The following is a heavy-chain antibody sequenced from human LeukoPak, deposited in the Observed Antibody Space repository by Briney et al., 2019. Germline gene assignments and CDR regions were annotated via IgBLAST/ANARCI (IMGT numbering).Heavy chain of an antibody. D-gene: IGHD2-2*01. Sequence: PGGSLRLSCAASGVTFSSYGMHWVRQAPGKGLEWVAVILSDGSKEFYTDSVKGRFTISRDNSKNTLYLQINSLRAEDTAVYYCAKERVRCSSSSCYPDAFDVWGQGTMVTVSS. CDR1: GVTFSSYG. J-gene: IGHJ3*01. V-gene: IGHV3-33*06. CDR2: ILSDGSKE. CDR3: AKERVRCSSSSCYPDAFDV.